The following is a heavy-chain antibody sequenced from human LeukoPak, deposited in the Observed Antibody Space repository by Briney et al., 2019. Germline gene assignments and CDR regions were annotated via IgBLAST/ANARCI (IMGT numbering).Heavy chain of an antibody. Sequence: SETLSLTCTVSGGSLSSSTYYWGWIRQPPGKGLEWIASIHYSGSTYYNPSLTSRATIAVDTRDNEFSLRLSTVTAADTAMYYCYSMGYWGQGTLVTVSS. V-gene: IGHV4-39*01. D-gene: IGHD2-15*01. CDR3: YSMGY. J-gene: IGHJ4*02. CDR1: GGSLSSSTYY. CDR2: IHYSGST.